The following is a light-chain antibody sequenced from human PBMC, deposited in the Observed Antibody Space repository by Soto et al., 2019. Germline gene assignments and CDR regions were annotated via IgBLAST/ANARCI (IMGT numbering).Light chain of an antibody. CDR1: QDISGW. CDR2: AAS. Sequence: DIQMTQSPSSVSASVGDRVTITCRASQDISGWFAWYQQKPGKAPKLLIYAASSLQSGVPSRFSGSGSGTDFTLTISSLQPEDLATYYCQQGYSTTPITFGQGTRVEIK. J-gene: IGKJ5*01. CDR3: QQGYSTTPIT. V-gene: IGKV1-12*01.